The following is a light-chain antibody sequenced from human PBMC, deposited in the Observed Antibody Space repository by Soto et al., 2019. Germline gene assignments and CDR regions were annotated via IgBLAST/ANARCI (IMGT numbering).Light chain of an antibody. CDR1: SSNVGINT. CDR3: AAWDDSLNAL. V-gene: IGLV1-44*01. Sequence: QSVLTQAPSASGTPGQRVTISCSGSSSNVGINTVNWYQQLPGTAPKLLIYSNNQRPSGVPDRFSGSKSGTSASLAISGLHSEDEADYYCAAWDDSLNALFGGGTKLTVL. CDR2: SNN. J-gene: IGLJ2*01.